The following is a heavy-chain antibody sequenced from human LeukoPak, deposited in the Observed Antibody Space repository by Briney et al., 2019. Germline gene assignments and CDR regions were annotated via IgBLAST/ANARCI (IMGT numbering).Heavy chain of an antibody. CDR3: ASSYGDLRLR. V-gene: IGHV4-31*03. D-gene: IGHD4-17*01. CDR1: GRSISSGGYY. J-gene: IGHJ4*02. Sequence: SESLSLTCTVSGRSISSGGYYWSRLRHHPGKGLEVIVYIYTTASTYYNPSLRRRITISVYTSKNQFALKLRTVTDTATAVYYSASSYGDLRLRWGQGTLVTVSS. CDR2: IYTTAST.